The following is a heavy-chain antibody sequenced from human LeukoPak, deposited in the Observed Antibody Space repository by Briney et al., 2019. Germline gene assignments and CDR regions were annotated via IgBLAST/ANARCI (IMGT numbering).Heavy chain of an antibody. V-gene: IGHV4-59*01. Sequence: SETLSLTCTVSGGSISSYYWSWIRQPPGKGLEWIGYIYYSGSTNYNPSLKSRVTISVDTSKNQFSLKLSSVTAADTAVYYCARGRSWVRGVPGYYFDYWGQGTLVTVSS. CDR2: IYYSGST. D-gene: IGHD3-10*01. J-gene: IGHJ4*02. CDR3: ARGRSWVRGVPGYYFDY. CDR1: GGSISSYY.